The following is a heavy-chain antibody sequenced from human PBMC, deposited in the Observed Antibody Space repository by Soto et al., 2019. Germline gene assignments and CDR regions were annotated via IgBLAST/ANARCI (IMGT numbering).Heavy chain of an antibody. CDR1: GGSFSGYY. J-gene: IGHJ5*02. CDR3: ARPPVGAAAGLQGNWFEP. D-gene: IGHD6-13*01. V-gene: IGHV4-34*01. Sequence: SETLSLTCAVYGGSFSGYYWSWIRQPPGKGLEWIGEINHSGSTNYNPSLKSRVTISVDTSKNQFSLKLSSVTAADTAVYYCARPPVGAAAGLQGNWFEPWGQGTRVTVSS. CDR2: INHSGST.